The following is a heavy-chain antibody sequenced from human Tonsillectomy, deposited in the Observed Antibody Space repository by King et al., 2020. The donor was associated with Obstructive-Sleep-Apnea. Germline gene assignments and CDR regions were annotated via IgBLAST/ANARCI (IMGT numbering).Heavy chain of an antibody. CDR3: ARDGPVVVPAAMPGFNWFDP. CDR1: GFTFSTYA. D-gene: IGHD2-2*01. Sequence: VQLVESGGGVVQPGRSLRLSCAASGFTFSTYAMYWVRQAPGKGLEWGAVISYDGSNKYYADSVKGRFTISRDNSKNTLYLQMNSLRAEDTSVYYCARDGPVVVPAAMPGFNWFDPWGQGTLVIVSS. J-gene: IGHJ5*02. CDR2: ISYDGSNK. V-gene: IGHV3-30-3*01.